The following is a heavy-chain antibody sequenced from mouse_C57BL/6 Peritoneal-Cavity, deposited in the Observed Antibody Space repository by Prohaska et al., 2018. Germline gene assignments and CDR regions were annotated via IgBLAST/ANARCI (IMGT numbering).Heavy chain of an antibody. CDR2: IDPSDSYT. CDR3: ARGYSNYAFDV. Sequence: QVQLQQPGAELVRPGTSVKLSCKASGYTFTCYWMHWVKQRPGQGLEWIGVIDPSDSYTNYNQKFKGKATLTVDTSSSTAYMQLSSLTSEDSAVYYCARGYSNYAFDVWGTGTTVTVSS. CDR1: GYTFTCYW. J-gene: IGHJ1*03. V-gene: IGHV1-59*01. D-gene: IGHD2-5*01.